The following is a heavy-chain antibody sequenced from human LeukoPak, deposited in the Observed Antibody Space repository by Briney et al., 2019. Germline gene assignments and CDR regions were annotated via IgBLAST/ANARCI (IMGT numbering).Heavy chain of an antibody. CDR1: GYSISSGYY. CDR2: IYHSGST. V-gene: IGHV4-38-2*02. Sequence: SETLSLTCTVSGYSISSGYYWGWIRQPPGKGLEWIGSIYHSGSTYYNPSLKSRVTISVDTSKNQFSLKLSSVTAADTAVYYCARHSGPYASSWFDYWGQGTLVTVSS. D-gene: IGHD6-13*01. J-gene: IGHJ4*02. CDR3: ARHSGPYASSWFDY.